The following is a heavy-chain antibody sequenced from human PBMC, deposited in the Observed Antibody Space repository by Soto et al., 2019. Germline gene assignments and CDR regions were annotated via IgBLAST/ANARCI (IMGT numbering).Heavy chain of an antibody. CDR2: ISYDGSIK. J-gene: IGHJ4*02. CDR1: GFTFSSYG. D-gene: IGHD6-19*01. V-gene: IGHV3-30*18. Sequence: VQLVESGGGVVQPGRSLRLSCAASGFTFSSYGMHWVRQAPGKGLEWVAVISYDGSIKYYADSVKGRFTISRDNSKNTLFLHMNSLRAEDTAVYYCAKEYSSGWYYFDYWGQGTLVTVSS. CDR3: AKEYSSGWYYFDY.